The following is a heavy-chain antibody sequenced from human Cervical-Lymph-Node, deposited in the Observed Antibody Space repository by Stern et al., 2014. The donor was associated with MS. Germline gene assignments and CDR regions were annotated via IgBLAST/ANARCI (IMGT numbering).Heavy chain of an antibody. D-gene: IGHD3-3*01. V-gene: IGHV7-4-1*02. J-gene: IGHJ6*02. CDR1: GYTFTTFP. CDR3: TRVWSYYGDYGMDV. CDR2: INTNTGIQ. Sequence: VQLVQSGSALKKPGASVKVSCKASGYTFTTFPMNWVRQAPGQGLEWMGWINTNTGIQTYAQGFTGRFVFSLDTSVSTAYLQISSLKAEDTAVYYCTRVWSYYGDYGMDVWGQGTTVTVSS.